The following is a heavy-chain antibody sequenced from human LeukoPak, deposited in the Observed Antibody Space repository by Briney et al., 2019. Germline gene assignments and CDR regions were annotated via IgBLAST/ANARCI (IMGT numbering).Heavy chain of an antibody. V-gene: IGHV4-30-4*01. CDR1: GGSISSGDYY. CDR3: ARPYYYDSRIDP. J-gene: IGHJ5*02. D-gene: IGHD3-22*01. Sequence: SETLSLTCTVSGGSISSGDYYWSWIRQPPGKGLEWIGYMYYSGSTYYNPSLKSRATISVATSKNQFSLKLTSVTAADTAVYYCARPYYYDSRIDPWGQGTLVTVSS. CDR2: MYYSGST.